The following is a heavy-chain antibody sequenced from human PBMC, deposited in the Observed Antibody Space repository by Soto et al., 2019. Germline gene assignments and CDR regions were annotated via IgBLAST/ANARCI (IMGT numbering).Heavy chain of an antibody. CDR1: GFTVSNNY. D-gene: IGHD3-10*01. Sequence: EVQLVESGGGLIQPGGSLRLSCAVSGFTVSNNYMSWVRQAPGKGLEGVSVIYSGGYTAYGDSVKGRFTISRDNSKNTLYLQINSLEPGGGGGFYGAPTPGGGGYWGQGTLVTVSS. J-gene: IGHJ4*02. CDR3: APTPGGGGY. V-gene: IGHV3-53*01. CDR2: IYSGGYT.